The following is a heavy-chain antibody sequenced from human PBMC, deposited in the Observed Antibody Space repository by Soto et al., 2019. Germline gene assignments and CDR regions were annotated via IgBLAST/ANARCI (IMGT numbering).Heavy chain of an antibody. CDR2: INSDGSST. Sequence: PGGSLRLSCAASGFTFSSYWMHWVRQAPGKGLVWVSRINSDGSSTSYADSVKGRFTISRDNAKNTLYLQMNSLRAEDTAVYYCARDLVLGYSSGWSLYYYYYYYGMDVWGQGTTVTVSS. CDR3: ARDLVLGYSSGWSLYYYYYYYGMDV. V-gene: IGHV3-74*01. D-gene: IGHD6-19*01. CDR1: GFTFSSYW. J-gene: IGHJ6*02.